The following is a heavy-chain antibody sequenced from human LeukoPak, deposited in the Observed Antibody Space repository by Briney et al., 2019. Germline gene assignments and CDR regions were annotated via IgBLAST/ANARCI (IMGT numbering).Heavy chain of an antibody. CDR1: GGSISSYY. CDR3: ARHHYYDSSGYYRFDY. J-gene: IGHJ4*02. V-gene: IGHV4-59*08. CDR2: IYYSGST. D-gene: IGHD3-22*01. Sequence: SETLSLTCTVSGGSISSYYWSWIRQPPGKGLEWIGYIYYSGSTNYSPSLKSRVTISVDTSKNQFSLKLSSVTAADTAVYYCARHHYYDSSGYYRFDYWGQGTLVTVSS.